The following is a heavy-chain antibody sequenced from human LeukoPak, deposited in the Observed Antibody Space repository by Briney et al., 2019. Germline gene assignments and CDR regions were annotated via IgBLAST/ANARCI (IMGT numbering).Heavy chain of an antibody. CDR2: MNPTSGDT. J-gene: IGHJ6*03. Sequence: ASVKVSCKASGYTFSDYDVNWVRQAPGQGLEWMGWMNPTSGDTGYAQKFQGRVTMTGSMSRNTAYMELSRLRSEDTAVYFCARVVMKAFYYYYMDVRGKGTTIIISS. V-gene: IGHV1-8*01. CDR3: ARVVMKAFYYYYMDV. D-gene: IGHD2-21*01. CDR1: GYTFSDYD.